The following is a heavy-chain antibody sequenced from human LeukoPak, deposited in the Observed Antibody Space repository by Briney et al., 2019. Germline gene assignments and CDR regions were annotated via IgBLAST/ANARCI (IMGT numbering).Heavy chain of an antibody. J-gene: IGHJ5*02. Sequence: PSETLSLTCTVSGGSISSSSYYWGWIRQPPGKGLVWIGSIYYSGSTYYNPSLKSRVTISVHTSKNQFSLQLSSVTAADTAVYYCARESGDSSLNGGFDPWGQGTLVTVSS. D-gene: IGHD6-13*01. CDR3: ARESGDSSLNGGFDP. CDR2: IYYSGST. V-gene: IGHV4-39*07. CDR1: GGSISSSSYY.